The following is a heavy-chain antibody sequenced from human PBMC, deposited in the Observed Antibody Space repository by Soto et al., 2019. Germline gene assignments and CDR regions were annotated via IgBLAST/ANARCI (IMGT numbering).Heavy chain of an antibody. CDR1: VYTFTTHT. Sequence: QVQLVQSGAEVKRPGASVKVFCKASVYTFTTHTMHWVRQAPGQGLEWMGWMNGGNGNTKYSQKFQGRVTFTRDTFASTAYMELSSLRSEDTAVYYCTRLETDYWGQGTLVTVSS. J-gene: IGHJ4*02. CDR2: MNGGNGNT. CDR3: TRLETDY. V-gene: IGHV1-3*01.